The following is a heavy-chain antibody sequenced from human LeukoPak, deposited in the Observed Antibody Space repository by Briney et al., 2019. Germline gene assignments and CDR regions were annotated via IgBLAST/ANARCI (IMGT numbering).Heavy chain of an antibody. CDR3: ARGGYDYVWGSYRPPPFDY. J-gene: IGHJ4*02. V-gene: IGHV3-7*01. CDR2: IKQDGSEK. D-gene: IGHD3-16*02. CDR1: GFTFSIYW. Sequence: GGSLRLSCAASGFTFSIYWMSWVRQAPGKGLEWVANIKQDGSEKYYVDSVKGRFTISRDNAKNSLYLQMNSLRAEDTAVYYCARGGYDYVWGSYRPPPFDYWGQGTLVTVSS.